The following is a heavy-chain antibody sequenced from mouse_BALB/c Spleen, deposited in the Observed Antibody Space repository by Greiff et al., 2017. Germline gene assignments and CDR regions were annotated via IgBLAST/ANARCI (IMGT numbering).Heavy chain of an antibody. CDR3: ARRRDYDLAMDY. CDR1: GYTFTDYW. J-gene: IGHJ4*01. CDR2: IDTSDSYT. V-gene: IGHV1-69*01. Sequence: QVQLQQSGAELVMPGASVKMSCKASGYTFTDYWMHWVKQRPGQGLEWIGAIDTSDSYTSYNQKFKGKATLTVDESSSTAYMQLSSLTSEDSAVYYCARRRDYDLAMDYWGQGTSVTVSS. D-gene: IGHD2-4*01.